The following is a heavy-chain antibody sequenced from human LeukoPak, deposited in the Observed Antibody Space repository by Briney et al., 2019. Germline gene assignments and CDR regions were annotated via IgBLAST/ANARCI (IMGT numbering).Heavy chain of an antibody. J-gene: IGHJ5*01. Sequence: PGGSLRLSCAASGFTFSSSAMSWVRQAPGKGLEWVSSISGSGSGGSTYYADSVKGRFTISRDNSKNTLYLQMNSLRAEDTAVYYCAKDFEKRIHLWFDYWGQGTLVTVSS. V-gene: IGHV3-23*01. CDR3: AKDFEKRIHLWFDY. CDR1: GFTFSSSA. CDR2: ISGSGSGGST. D-gene: IGHD5-18*01.